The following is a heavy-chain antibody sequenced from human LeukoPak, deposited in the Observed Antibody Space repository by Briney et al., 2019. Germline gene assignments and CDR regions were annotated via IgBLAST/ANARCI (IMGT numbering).Heavy chain of an antibody. CDR1: GGSFSGYY. CDR3: ARDITPRAFDI. Sequence: SETLSLTCAVYGGSFSGYYWRWIRQPQGKGLEWIGEINHSGSTNYNPSLKSRVTISVDTSKNQFSLKLSSVTAADTAVYYCARDITPRAFDIWGQGTMVTVSS. J-gene: IGHJ3*02. D-gene: IGHD2-15*01. V-gene: IGHV4-34*01. CDR2: INHSGST.